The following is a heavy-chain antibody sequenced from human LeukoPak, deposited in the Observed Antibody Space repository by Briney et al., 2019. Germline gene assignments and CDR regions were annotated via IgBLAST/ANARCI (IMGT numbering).Heavy chain of an antibody. CDR2: IYPGDSDT. V-gene: IGHV5-51*01. Sequence: GESLKISCKGSGYSFTTYWIGWVCQMPGRGLEWMGIIYPGDSDTRYSPSFQGQVTISADKSISTAYLQWSRLKASDTAIYYCAKHSRTGSSFDPFEYWGQGTLVTVSS. CDR1: GYSFTTYW. CDR3: AKHSRTGSSFDPFEY. D-gene: IGHD3-10*01. J-gene: IGHJ4*02.